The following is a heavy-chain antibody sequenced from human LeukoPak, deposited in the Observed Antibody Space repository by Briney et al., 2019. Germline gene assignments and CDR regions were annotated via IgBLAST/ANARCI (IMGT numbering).Heavy chain of an antibody. CDR2: INPNSGGT. V-gene: IGHV1-2*06. Sequence: ASVKVSCKASGYTFTSNYIHWVRQAPGQGLEWMGRINPNSGGTNYAQKFQGRVTMTRDTSISTAYMELSRLRSDDTAVYYCARAQYAVAGDYWGQGTLVTVSS. D-gene: IGHD6-19*01. CDR3: ARAQYAVAGDY. CDR1: GYTFTSNY. J-gene: IGHJ4*02.